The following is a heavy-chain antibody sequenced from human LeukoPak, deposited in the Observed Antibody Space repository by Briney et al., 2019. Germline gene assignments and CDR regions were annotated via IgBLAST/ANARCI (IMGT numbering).Heavy chain of an antibody. D-gene: IGHD4-23*01. CDR1: GGSISSGGYY. V-gene: IGHV4-31*03. J-gene: IGHJ4*02. CDR2: IYYSGST. CDR3: AREGDQHDYGGKKAWTRIDY. Sequence: SQTLSLTCTVSGGSISSGGYYWSWIRQHPGKGLEWIGYIYYSGSTYYNPSLKSRVTISVDTSKNQFSLKLSSVTAADTAVYYCAREGDQHDYGGKKAWTRIDYWGQGTLVTVSS.